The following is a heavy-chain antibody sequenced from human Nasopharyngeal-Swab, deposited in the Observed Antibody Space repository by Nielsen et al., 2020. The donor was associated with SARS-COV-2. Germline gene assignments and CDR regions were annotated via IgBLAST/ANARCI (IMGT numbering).Heavy chain of an antibody. J-gene: IGHJ6*03. Sequence: SETLSLTCTVSGGSISSYYWNWVRQSPGKGLEWIAYVYYIGSTKYNPSLKSRVTISVDRAKNQVSLKLTSVTAADTAVYYCARGDILTPYYSMDVWGRGTTVAVSS. D-gene: IGHD3-9*01. CDR3: ARGDILTPYYSMDV. CDR1: GGSISSYY. CDR2: VYYIGST. V-gene: IGHV4-59*01.